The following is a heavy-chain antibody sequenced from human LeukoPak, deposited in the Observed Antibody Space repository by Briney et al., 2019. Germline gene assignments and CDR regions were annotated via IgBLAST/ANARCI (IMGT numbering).Heavy chain of an antibody. Sequence: GGSLRLSCVASGFTFDSYWMTWVRQVPGEGLEWVANIRQGGNENYYADSVEGRFTISRDNARNSLFLQMDSLRVEDTAVYYCARVGSWELQRVFDSWGQGTLVTVSS. V-gene: IGHV3-7*01. CDR3: ARVGSWELQRVFDS. CDR1: GFTFDSYW. J-gene: IGHJ4*02. CDR2: IRQGGNEN. D-gene: IGHD1-26*01.